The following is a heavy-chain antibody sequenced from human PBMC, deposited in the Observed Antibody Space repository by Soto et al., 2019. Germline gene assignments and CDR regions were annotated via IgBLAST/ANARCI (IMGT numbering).Heavy chain of an antibody. D-gene: IGHD3-10*01. V-gene: IGHV4-61*01. Sequence: PSETLSLTCAVSGGSVSTGSNFWGWIRQPPEKGLEFIGYIYRGGSSNLNPSLKSRVALSIGTSKNQFSLTLRSVTAADTAVYYCMRAHESGDFYGMYVWGPGTTVTVSS. J-gene: IGHJ6*02. CDR2: IYRGGSS. CDR1: GGSVSTGSNF. CDR3: MRAHESGDFYGMYV.